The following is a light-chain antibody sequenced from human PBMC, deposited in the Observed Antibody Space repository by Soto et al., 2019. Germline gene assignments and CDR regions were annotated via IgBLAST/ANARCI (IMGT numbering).Light chain of an antibody. CDR2: AAS. CDR1: QGISTW. CDR3: QKDISFPIN. V-gene: IGKV1-12*01. J-gene: IGKJ3*01. Sequence: DIPMTQSPSSVSASLGDRVPITCRASQGISTWLAWYQQKPGQAPKLLIYAASNLQSGVPSRFSGSGYGTDFTLTINSLQPEDYATSYSQKDISFPINFGTGTKMDVK.